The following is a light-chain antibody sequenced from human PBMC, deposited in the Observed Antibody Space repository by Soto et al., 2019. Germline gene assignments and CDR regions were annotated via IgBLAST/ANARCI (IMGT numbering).Light chain of an antibody. CDR1: HSVSSSY. V-gene: IGKV3-20*01. J-gene: IGKJ5*01. Sequence: EIVLTQSPGTLSLSPGERDTLSCRASHSVSSSYLAWYQQKPGQAPRLLIYGASSRATGIPDRFSGSGSGTDFTLTISRLEPEDFAVYYCQQYGSSPPITFGQVTRLEIK. CDR3: QQYGSSPPIT. CDR2: GAS.